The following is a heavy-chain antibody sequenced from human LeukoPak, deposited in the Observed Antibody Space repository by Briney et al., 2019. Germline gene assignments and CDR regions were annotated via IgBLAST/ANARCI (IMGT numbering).Heavy chain of an antibody. CDR1: GFTVSSNY. Sequence: GGSLRLSCAASGFTVSSNYMTWVRQAPGEGLDCVSVIYSDGSTSYADSVRGRFTLSRDNSKNTVYLQMNSLRAEDTPVYYCARGGADWGQGTLVTVSS. V-gene: IGHV3-66*01. J-gene: IGHJ4*02. CDR3: ARGGAD. D-gene: IGHD3-16*01. CDR2: IYSDGST.